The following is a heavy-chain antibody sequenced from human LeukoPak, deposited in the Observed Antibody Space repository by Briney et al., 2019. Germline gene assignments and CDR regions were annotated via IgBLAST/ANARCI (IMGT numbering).Heavy chain of an antibody. Sequence: SETLSLICTVSGGSISSSSYYWGWIRQPPGKGLEWIGSIYYSGSTYYNPSLKSRVTISVDTSKNQFSLKLSSVTAADTAVYYCARLQLVGATCFDYWGQGTLVTVSS. CDR1: GGSISSSSYY. CDR2: IYYSGST. J-gene: IGHJ4*02. D-gene: IGHD1-26*01. V-gene: IGHV4-39*01. CDR3: ARLQLVGATCFDY.